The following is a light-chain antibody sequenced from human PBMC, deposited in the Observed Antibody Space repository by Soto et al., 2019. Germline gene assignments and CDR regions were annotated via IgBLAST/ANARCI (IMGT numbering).Light chain of an antibody. CDR2: DAS. V-gene: IGKV3-11*01. J-gene: IGKJ4*01. CDR3: QQRSNWPPLT. Sequence: EIVLTQSPATLSLSPGEGATLSCRASQNVSRFLAWYQRRPGQAPRLLIYDASNRASGIPARFTGSGSGTDYTLTISILEPEDSAVYYCQQRSNWPPLTFGGGTKVDI. CDR1: QNVSRF.